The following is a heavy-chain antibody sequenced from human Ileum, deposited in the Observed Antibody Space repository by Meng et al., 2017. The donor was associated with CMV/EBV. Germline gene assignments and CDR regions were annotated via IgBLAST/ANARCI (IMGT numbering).Heavy chain of an antibody. CDR3: SRLIRGITIFGVVTPDYFDY. CDR1: GGSISSSSYY. J-gene: IGHJ4*02. D-gene: IGHD3-3*01. V-gene: IGHV4-39*07. CDR2: IYYSGST. Sequence: SETLSLTCTVSGGSISSSSYYWGWIRQPPGKGLEWIGSIYYSGSTYYNPSLKSRVTISVDTSKNQISLKLSSVTAADTAVYYCSRLIRGITIFGVVTPDYFDYWGQGTLVTVSS.